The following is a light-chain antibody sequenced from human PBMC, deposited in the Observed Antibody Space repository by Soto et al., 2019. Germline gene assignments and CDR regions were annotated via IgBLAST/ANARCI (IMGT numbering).Light chain of an antibody. CDR1: SSDVGWYAY. CDR3: SSYTSSTTYV. J-gene: IGLJ1*01. V-gene: IGLV2-14*01. CDR2: EVT. Sequence: QSVLTQPASVSGSPGQSITISCTGTSSDVGWYAYVSWYQQHPGKAPKVLIYEVTHRPSGVSNRFSGSRSGNTASLTISGLQAEEEADYYCSSYTSSTTYVFGTGTKVTVL.